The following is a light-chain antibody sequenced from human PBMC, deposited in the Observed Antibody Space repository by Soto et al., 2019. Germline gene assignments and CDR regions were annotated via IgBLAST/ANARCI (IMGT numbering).Light chain of an antibody. CDR3: CSYAGTYSFVV. Sequence: QSALTQPRSVSGSPGQSVTIPCTGTTSDVGGYNYVSWHQQHPGKAPKLMIYDVSKRPSGVPDRFSGSKSGNTASLIISGLQAEDEAEYYCCSYAGTYSFVVFGGGTKLTVL. J-gene: IGLJ2*01. CDR2: DVS. CDR1: TSDVGGYNY. V-gene: IGLV2-11*01.